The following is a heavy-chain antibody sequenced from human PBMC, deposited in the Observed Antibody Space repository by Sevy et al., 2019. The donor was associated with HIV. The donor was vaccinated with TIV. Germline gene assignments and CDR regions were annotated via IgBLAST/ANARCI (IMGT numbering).Heavy chain of an antibody. D-gene: IGHD3-3*01. CDR1: GGSISSYY. CDR2: IYTSGST. J-gene: IGHJ5*02. V-gene: IGHV4-4*07. CDR3: ARCPNYDFWSGYPKELWFDP. Sequence: SETLSLTCTVSGGSISSYYWSWIRQPAGKGLEWIGRIYTSGSTNYNPSLKSRVTMSVDTSKNQFSLKLSSVTAADTAVYYCARCPNYDFWSGYPKELWFDPWGQGTLVTVSS.